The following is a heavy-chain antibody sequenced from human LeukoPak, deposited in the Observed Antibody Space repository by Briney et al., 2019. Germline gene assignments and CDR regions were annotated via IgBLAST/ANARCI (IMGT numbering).Heavy chain of an antibody. CDR2: IHHSGNT. J-gene: IGHJ6*03. CDR1: GYPISSGYY. Sequence: SETLSLTCAVSGYPISSGYYWGWFRQPPGKGLEWIGCIHHSGNTYYNPSLKSRVTISVDTSKNQFSLKLTSVTAADTAVYYCARQGGSNSPYYYYYMDVWGKGTTVTVSS. D-gene: IGHD6-13*01. V-gene: IGHV4-38-2*01. CDR3: ARQGGSNSPYYYYYMDV.